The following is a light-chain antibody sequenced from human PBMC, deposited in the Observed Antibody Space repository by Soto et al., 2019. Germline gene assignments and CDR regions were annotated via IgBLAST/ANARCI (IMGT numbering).Light chain of an antibody. CDR3: CSYACSYTLYV. V-gene: IGLV2-11*01. Sequence: QSALTQPRSVSGSPGQSVTISCTGTSSDFGGDDFVSWYQHHPAKAPKLMIYDVSKRPSGVPDRFSGSKSGNTASLTISGLQAEDEADYYCCSYACSYTLYVFGTGTKLTVL. CDR1: SSDFGGDDF. J-gene: IGLJ1*01. CDR2: DVS.